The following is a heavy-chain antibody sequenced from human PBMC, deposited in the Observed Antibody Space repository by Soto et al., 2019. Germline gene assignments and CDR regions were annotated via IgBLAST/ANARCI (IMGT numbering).Heavy chain of an antibody. Sequence: QVQLVQSGAEVKKPGASVKVSCKASGYTFTSYGISWVRQAPGQGLEWMGWISAYNGNTNYAQKLQGRVTMTTDTSTSTAYMELRSLITNDTDVYYCARESLAPREPRFGPWGQGTLVTVSS. CDR3: ARESLAPREPRFGP. D-gene: IGHD6-6*01. V-gene: IGHV1-18*01. CDR1: GYTFTSYG. CDR2: ISAYNGNT. J-gene: IGHJ5*02.